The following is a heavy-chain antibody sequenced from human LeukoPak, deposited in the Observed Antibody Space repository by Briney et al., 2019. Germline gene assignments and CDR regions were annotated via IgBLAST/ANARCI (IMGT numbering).Heavy chain of an antibody. CDR3: ANPYGSGSYYMSALDI. D-gene: IGHD3-10*01. CDR1: GFNFRIHD. Sequence: GGSLRLSCAASGFNFRIHDMSWVRQAPGKGLEWVSTISGRNTGTYYADSVKGRFTISRDNSKNTLYLQMNSLRAEDTAVYHCANPYGSGSYYMSALDIWGLGTMVTVSS. J-gene: IGHJ3*02. V-gene: IGHV3-23*01. CDR2: ISGRNTGT.